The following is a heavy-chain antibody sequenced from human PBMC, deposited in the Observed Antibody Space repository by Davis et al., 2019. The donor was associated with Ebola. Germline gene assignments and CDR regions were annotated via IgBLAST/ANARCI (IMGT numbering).Heavy chain of an antibody. CDR2: ISGSGAST. CDR1: GFTFSSYA. D-gene: IGHD1-7*01. J-gene: IGHJ6*02. Sequence: GESLKISCAASGFTFSSYAMNWVRQAPGKGLEWVSGISGSGASTYYADSVKGRFTISRDNSKNTLYLQMNSLRAEDTAVYYCARERNYGNYYYGMDVWGQGTTVTVSS. V-gene: IGHV3-23*01. CDR3: ARERNYGNYYYGMDV.